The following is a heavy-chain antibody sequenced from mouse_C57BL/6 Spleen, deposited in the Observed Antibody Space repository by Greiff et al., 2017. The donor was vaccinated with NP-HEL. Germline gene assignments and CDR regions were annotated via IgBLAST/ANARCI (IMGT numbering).Heavy chain of an antibody. V-gene: IGHV1-64*01. CDR2: IHPNSGST. Sequence: QVQLQQSGAELVKPGASVKLSCKASGYTFTSYWMHWVKQRPGQGLEWIGMIHPNSGSTNYNEKFKSKATLTVDTSSSTAYMQLSSLTSEDSAVYYCALGGYDYSVAYWGQGTLVTVSA. CDR1: GYTFTSYW. D-gene: IGHD2-4*01. CDR3: ALGGYDYSVAY. J-gene: IGHJ3*01.